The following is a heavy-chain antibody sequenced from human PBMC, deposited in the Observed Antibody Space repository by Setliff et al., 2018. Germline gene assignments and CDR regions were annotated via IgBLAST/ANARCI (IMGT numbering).Heavy chain of an antibody. Sequence: GESLKISCRGSGYSFTRYWIGWVRQMPGKGLEWMGIIYPSDSDTRYSPSFQGQVTISADKSISTAYLQWSSLKASDTAMYYCARRQGANWGSDYYYGMDVWGQGTTVTVSS. CDR3: ARRQGANWGSDYYYGMDV. V-gene: IGHV5-51*01. CDR2: IYPSDSDT. D-gene: IGHD7-27*01. CDR1: GYSFTRYW. J-gene: IGHJ6*02.